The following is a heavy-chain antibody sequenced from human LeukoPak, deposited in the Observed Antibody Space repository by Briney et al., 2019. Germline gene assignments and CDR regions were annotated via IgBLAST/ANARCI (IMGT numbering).Heavy chain of an antibody. CDR2: INPNSGGT. CDR1: GYTFTGYY. J-gene: IGHJ4*02. CDR3: ARVEPLWDSGPTGIDY. D-gene: IGHD1-1*01. V-gene: IGHV1-2*02. Sequence: GASVKVSCKASGYTFTGYYMHWVRQAPGQGLEWMGWINPNSGGTNYAQKFQGRVTMTRDTSISTAYMELSRLRSDDTAVYYCARVEPLWDSGPTGIDYWGQGTLVTVSS.